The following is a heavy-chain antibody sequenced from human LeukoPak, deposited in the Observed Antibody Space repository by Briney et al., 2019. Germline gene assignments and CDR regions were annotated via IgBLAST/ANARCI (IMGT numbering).Heavy chain of an antibody. V-gene: IGHV4-4*07. CDR3: ARDQAQLIAGDRYYYYYYMDV. D-gene: IGHD1-14*01. J-gene: IGHJ6*03. CDR2: IYTSGST. Sequence: SETLSLTCTVSGASISAYYWSWIRQPAGKGLEWIGRIYTSGSTNYNPSLKSRVTISVDTSKNQFSLKLSSVTAADTAVYYCARDQAQLIAGDRYYYYYYMDVWGKGTTVTVSS. CDR1: GASISAYY.